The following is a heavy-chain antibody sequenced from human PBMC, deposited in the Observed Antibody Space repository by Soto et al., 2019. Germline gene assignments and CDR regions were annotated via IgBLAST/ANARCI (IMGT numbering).Heavy chain of an antibody. Sequence: ASVKVSCKVSGYTLTELSMHRARQAPGKGLEWMGGFDPEDGETIYAQKFQGRVTMTEDTSTDTAYMELSSLRSEDTAVYYCATEGGNSSSGFYYYYGMDVWGQGTTVTVSS. CDR3: ATEGGNSSSGFYYYYGMDV. J-gene: IGHJ6*02. V-gene: IGHV1-24*01. CDR2: FDPEDGET. D-gene: IGHD6-6*01. CDR1: GYTLTELS.